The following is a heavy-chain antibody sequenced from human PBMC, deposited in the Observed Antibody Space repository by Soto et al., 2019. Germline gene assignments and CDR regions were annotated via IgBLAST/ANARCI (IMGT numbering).Heavy chain of an antibody. Sequence: RASVKVSCKASGGTFSSYAISWVRQAPGQGLEWMGGIIPIFGTANYAQKFQGRVTITADESTSTAYMELSSLRSEDTAVYYCARVENDSSGYYYFDYWGQGTLVTVSS. CDR2: IIPIFGTA. CDR3: ARVENDSSGYYYFDY. V-gene: IGHV1-69*13. D-gene: IGHD3-22*01. J-gene: IGHJ4*02. CDR1: GGTFSSYA.